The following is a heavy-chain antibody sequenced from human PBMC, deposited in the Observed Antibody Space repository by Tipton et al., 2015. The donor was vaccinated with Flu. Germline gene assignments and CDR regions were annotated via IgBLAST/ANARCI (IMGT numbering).Heavy chain of an antibody. CDR3: ARDAQGHWSSSSSCSEFDY. CDR1: GGSISSYY. CDR2: IYTSGST. J-gene: IGHJ4*02. Sequence: LRLSCTVSGGSISSYYWSWIRQPAGKGLEWIGRIYTSGSTSYNPSLKSRVTMSVDTSKNQFSLKLSSVTAADTAVYYCARDAQGHWSSSSSCSEFDYWGPGTLVTVFS. D-gene: IGHD2-2*01. V-gene: IGHV4-4*07.